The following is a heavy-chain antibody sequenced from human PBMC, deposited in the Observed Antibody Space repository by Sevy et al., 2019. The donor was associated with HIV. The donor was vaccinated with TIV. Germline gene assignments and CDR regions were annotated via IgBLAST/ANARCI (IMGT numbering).Heavy chain of an antibody. CDR2: SSGDNGNS. V-gene: IGHV1-18*01. CDR3: ARNWGREGAYGSGGGCPYSNGMDV. Sequence: ASVKVSCKASGFNLNIYGISWVRQAPGQGLEWLGWSSGDNGNSNYAQKLQGRVTMTTDTSTSTAYMELRSLRSDETAVYYCARNWGREGAYGSGGGCPYSNGMDVWGQGTTVTVSS. CDR1: GFNLNIYG. D-gene: IGHD2-15*01. J-gene: IGHJ6*02.